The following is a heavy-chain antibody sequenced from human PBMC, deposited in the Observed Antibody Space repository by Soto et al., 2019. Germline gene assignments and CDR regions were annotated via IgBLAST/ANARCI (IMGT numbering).Heavy chain of an antibody. J-gene: IGHJ3*02. CDR2: IYHSGST. V-gene: IGHV4-38-2*01. CDR1: GYSISSGYY. Sequence: SETLSLTCAVSGYSISSGYYWGWIRQPPGKGLEWIGSIYHSGSTYYNPSLKSRVTISVDTSKNQFSLKLSSVTAADTAVYYCAIGGGDYENDAFDIWGQGTMVTVSS. D-gene: IGHD3-22*01. CDR3: AIGGGDYENDAFDI.